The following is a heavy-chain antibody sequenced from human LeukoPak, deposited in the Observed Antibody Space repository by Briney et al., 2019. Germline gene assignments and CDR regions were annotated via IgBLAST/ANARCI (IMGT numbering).Heavy chain of an antibody. CDR3: ARVGPLGSFDY. D-gene: IGHD1-26*01. V-gene: IGHV1-18*01. CDR1: GYTFTIYG. CDR2: ISAYNGNT. J-gene: IGHJ4*02. Sequence: HWASVKVLCKASGYTFTIYGISWVRQAPGQGLEWMGWISAYNGNTNYAQKLQGRVTMTTDTSTSTAYMELRSLRSDDTAVYYCARVGPLGSFDYWGRGTLVTVSS.